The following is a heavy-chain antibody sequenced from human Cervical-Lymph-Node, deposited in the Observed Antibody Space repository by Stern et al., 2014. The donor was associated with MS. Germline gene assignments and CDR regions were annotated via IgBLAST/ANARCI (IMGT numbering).Heavy chain of an antibody. CDR1: GDTFSSYA. CDR2: ITPVFVTT. CDR3: ARGGGLVGYFDY. J-gene: IGHJ4*02. V-gene: IGHV1-69*06. Sequence: VQLVGSAAEVKQPGSSVKVSCKASGDTFSSYAINWVRQVPGNGLDWMGGITPVFVTTNYAQKFQGRVTITADKSTNTAYMELMTLRSEDTAVYYCARGGGLVGYFDYWGQGTLVSVSS. D-gene: IGHD1-26*01.